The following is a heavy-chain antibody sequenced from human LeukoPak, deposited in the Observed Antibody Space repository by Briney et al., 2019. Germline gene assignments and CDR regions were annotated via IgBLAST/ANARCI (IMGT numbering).Heavy chain of an antibody. CDR2: ISYDGSNK. V-gene: IGHV3-30*04. CDR1: GFTFSSYA. Sequence: PWGSLRLSCAASGFTFSSYAMHWVRQAPGKGLEWVAVISYDGSNKYYADSVKGRFTISRDNSKNTLYLQMNSLRAEDTAVYYCARPQIMGDGYSYGYDAFDIWGQGTMVTVSS. D-gene: IGHD5-18*01. CDR3: ARPQIMGDGYSYGYDAFDI. J-gene: IGHJ3*02.